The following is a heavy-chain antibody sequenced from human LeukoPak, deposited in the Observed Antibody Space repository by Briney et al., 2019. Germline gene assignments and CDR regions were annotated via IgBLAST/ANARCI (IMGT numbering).Heavy chain of an antibody. J-gene: IGHJ4*02. CDR3: ARMGTRYCSSTSCYSVDY. CDR2: IYYSGST. V-gene: IGHV4-39*01. Sequence: SETLSLTCTVSGGAISSSSYYWGWIRQPPGKGLEWIGSIYYSGSTYYNPSLKSRVTISVDTSKKQFSLKLSSVTAADTAVYYCARMGTRYCSSTSCYSVDYWGQGTLVTVSS. D-gene: IGHD2-2*01. CDR1: GGAISSSSYY.